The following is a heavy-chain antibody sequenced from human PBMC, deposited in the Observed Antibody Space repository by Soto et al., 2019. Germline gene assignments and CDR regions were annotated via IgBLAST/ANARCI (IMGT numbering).Heavy chain of an antibody. Sequence: ASVKVSCKASGGTFSSYAISWVRQAPGQGLEWMGGIIPIFGTANYAQKFQGRVTITADESTSTAYMELSSLRSEDTAVYYCARVNREADYGMDVWGQGTTVTVSS. V-gene: IGHV1-69*13. J-gene: IGHJ6*02. CDR2: IIPIFGTA. CDR1: GGTFSSYA. D-gene: IGHD1-26*01. CDR3: ARVNREADYGMDV.